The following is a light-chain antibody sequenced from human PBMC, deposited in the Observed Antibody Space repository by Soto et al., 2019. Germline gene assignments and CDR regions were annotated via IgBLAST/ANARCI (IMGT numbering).Light chain of an antibody. CDR1: PSVTNF. CDR2: GAS. J-gene: IGKJ5*01. Sequence: EIVLTQSPATLSLSPGERATLSFRASPSVTNFLAWYQQKPGQAPRLLIYGASTRATGVPARFSGSGSGTEFTLTISNLQSEDFAVYFCQQYHNWPPITFGQGTRLEIK. V-gene: IGKV3D-15*01. CDR3: QQYHNWPPIT.